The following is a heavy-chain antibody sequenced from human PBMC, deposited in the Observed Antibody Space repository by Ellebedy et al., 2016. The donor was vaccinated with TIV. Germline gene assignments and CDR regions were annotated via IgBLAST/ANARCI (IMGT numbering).Heavy chain of an antibody. CDR2: IYHRGST. Sequence: MPGGSLRFSCAVSGGSINNYFWSWIRQPPGKGLEWSGYIYHRGSTNYNPSLGSRVTISVDTSKNQVALKLSSVTAADTATYYCYGSGSYGVEYWGQGTLVTVTS. CDR3: YGSGSYGVEY. CDR1: GGSINNYF. J-gene: IGHJ1*01. V-gene: IGHV4-59*01. D-gene: IGHD3-10*01.